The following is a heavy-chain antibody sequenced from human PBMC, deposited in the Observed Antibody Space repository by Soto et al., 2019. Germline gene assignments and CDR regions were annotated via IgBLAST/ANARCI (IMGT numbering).Heavy chain of an antibody. V-gene: IGHV1-2*02. CDR2: ITPKSGEI. J-gene: IGHJ4*02. Sequence: QVHLVQSGAEVKRPGDSVKVSCKASGYTFTDYHIHWVRQAPGQGLEWMGRITPKSGEIYYSPKFQGRVTLTRDTSISTAYMELTTLRFDDTAVYYCARAPIWGPTGDCDYWGQGTLATVSS. D-gene: IGHD1-26*01. CDR3: ARAPIWGPTGDCDY. CDR1: GYTFTDYH.